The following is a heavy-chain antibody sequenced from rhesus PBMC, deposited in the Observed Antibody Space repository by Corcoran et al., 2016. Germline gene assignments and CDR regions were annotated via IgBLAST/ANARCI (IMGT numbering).Heavy chain of an antibody. V-gene: IGHV3-178*01. CDR3: ARRGYSNYGNYFDY. J-gene: IGHJ4*01. D-gene: IGHD4-23*01. CDR2: ISIGGGST. Sequence: EVQLVESGGGLAKPGGSLRLSCAASGFTFSDYYMDWVRQAPGKGLELVSRISIGGGSTWYADSVKGRFTISRENAKNTLYLQMNSLRAEDTAVYYCARRGYSNYGNYFDYWGQGVLVTVSS. CDR1: GFTFSDYY.